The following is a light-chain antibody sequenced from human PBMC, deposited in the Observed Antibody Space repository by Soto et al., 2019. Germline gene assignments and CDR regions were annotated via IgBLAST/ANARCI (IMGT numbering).Light chain of an antibody. CDR1: SSNIGSNT. CDR2: RNN. Sequence: QPVLTQPPSASGTPGQRVTISCSGSSSNIGSNTVNWYQHLPGTAPKLLIYRNNQRPSGVPDRFSGSKSGTSASLAISGLPSEDEADYYCAAWDDSLNYYVFGPGTKVTVL. V-gene: IGLV1-44*01. J-gene: IGLJ1*01. CDR3: AAWDDSLNYYV.